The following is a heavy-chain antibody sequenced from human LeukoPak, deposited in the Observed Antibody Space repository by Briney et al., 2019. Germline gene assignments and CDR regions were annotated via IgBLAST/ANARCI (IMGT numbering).Heavy chain of an antibody. CDR3: APWPGYSGYGARY. CDR1: GFTFSSYS. V-gene: IGHV3-21*01. J-gene: IGHJ4*02. CDR2: ISSSSSYI. Sequence: GGSLRLSRAASGFTFSSYSMNWVRQAPGKGLEWVSSISSSSSYIYYADSVKGRFTISRDNAKNSLYLQMNSLRAEDTAVYYCAPWPGYSGYGARYWGQGTLVTVSS. D-gene: IGHD5-12*01.